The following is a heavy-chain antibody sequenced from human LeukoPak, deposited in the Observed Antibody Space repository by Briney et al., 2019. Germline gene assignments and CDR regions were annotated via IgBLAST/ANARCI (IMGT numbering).Heavy chain of an antibody. D-gene: IGHD2-21*02. CDR3: ARHPPSGGDCLDY. J-gene: IGHJ4*02. CDR1: GFTFSSYW. Sequence: GGSLRLSCAASGFTFSSYWMSWVCQAPGKGLEWVANIKQDGSEKYYADSVKGRFTISRDNAKNSLYLQMNSLRAEDTAVYYCARHPPSGGDCLDYWGQGTLVTVSS. CDR2: IKQDGSEK. V-gene: IGHV3-7*01.